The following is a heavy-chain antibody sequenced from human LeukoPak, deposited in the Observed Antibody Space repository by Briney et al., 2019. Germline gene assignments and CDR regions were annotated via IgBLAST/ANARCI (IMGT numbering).Heavy chain of an antibody. J-gene: IGHJ3*02. CDR3: ARRVAGSYHDAFDI. V-gene: IGHV5-51*01. CDR2: IYPGDSDT. D-gene: IGHD1-26*01. Sequence: NHGESPKISCTGSGYSFTSYWIGWVRQMPGKGLEWMGIIYPGDSDTRYSPSFQGQVTISADKSISTAYLQWSSLRASDTAMYYCARRVAGSYHDAFDIWGQGTMVTVSS. CDR1: GYSFTSYW.